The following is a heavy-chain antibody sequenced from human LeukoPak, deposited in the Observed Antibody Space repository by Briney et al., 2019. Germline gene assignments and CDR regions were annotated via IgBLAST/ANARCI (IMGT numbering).Heavy chain of an antibody. Sequence: GGSLRLSCAASGFTFTNYAMGWVRQAPGKGLERVSDISGSGFTSYADSVKGRSTIFRDNSKNTLYLQMNRLRDEDTALYYCAKYRDYHFDFWGQGTLVTVSS. V-gene: IGHV3-23*01. CDR1: GFTFTNYA. CDR3: AKYRDYHFDF. J-gene: IGHJ4*02. D-gene: IGHD4-17*01. CDR2: ISGSGFT.